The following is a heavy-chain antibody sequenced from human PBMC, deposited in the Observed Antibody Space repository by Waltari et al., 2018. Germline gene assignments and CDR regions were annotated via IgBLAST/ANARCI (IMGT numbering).Heavy chain of an antibody. V-gene: IGHV1-2*02. D-gene: IGHD3-3*01. CDR1: GYTFSDHY. J-gene: IGHJ3*01. CDR2: INPKMGAT. Sequence: QVHLVQSGAEVRKPGASVRVSCKTSGYTFSDHYIYWVRQAPGQGLEWMGWINPKMGATNPAQKYQGRVTMTTDTSTNTVYMELRRLTSDDTAVYYCARDLFPNFWSGYGFDFWGQGTKVTVSS. CDR3: ARDLFPNFWSGYGFDF.